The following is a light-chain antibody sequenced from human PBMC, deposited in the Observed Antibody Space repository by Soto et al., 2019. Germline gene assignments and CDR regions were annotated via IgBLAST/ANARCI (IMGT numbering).Light chain of an antibody. CDR2: DVS. Sequence: QSALTQPRSVSGSPGQSVTISCTGTSSDVGNYNYVSWYRHHPGKAPKVLIYDVSKRPSGVPDRFSGSKSGNTASLTVSGLQAEDEADDYCSSYVGTYGLLFGGGTKVTVL. CDR3: SSYVGTYGLL. CDR1: SSDVGNYNY. V-gene: IGLV2-11*01. J-gene: IGLJ2*01.